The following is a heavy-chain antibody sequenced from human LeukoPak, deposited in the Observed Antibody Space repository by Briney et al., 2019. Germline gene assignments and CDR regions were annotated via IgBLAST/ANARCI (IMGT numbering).Heavy chain of an antibody. CDR3: ARDYCDSSVKGYYFDY. V-gene: IGHV3-30*01. D-gene: IGHD3-22*01. J-gene: IGHJ4*02. CDR1: GFTFSSYA. Sequence: GRSLRLSCAASGFTFSSYAMHWVRQAPGKGLEWVAVISYDGSNKYYADSVKGRFTISRDNSKNTLYLQMNSLRAEDTAVYYCARDYCDSSVKGYYFDYWGQGTLVTVSS. CDR2: ISYDGSNK.